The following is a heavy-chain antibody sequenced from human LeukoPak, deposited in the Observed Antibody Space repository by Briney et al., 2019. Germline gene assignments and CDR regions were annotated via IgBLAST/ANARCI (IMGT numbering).Heavy chain of an antibody. CDR2: INHSGST. Sequence: SETLSLTCAVYGGSFSGYYWSWIRQPPGKGLEWIGEINHSGSTNYNPSLKSRVTISVDTSKNQFSLKLSSVTAADTAVYDCARGRSRITIFGVVITNKGFDYWGQGTLVTVSS. CDR3: ARGRSRITIFGVVITNKGFDY. CDR1: GGSFSGYY. J-gene: IGHJ4*02. D-gene: IGHD3-3*01. V-gene: IGHV4-34*01.